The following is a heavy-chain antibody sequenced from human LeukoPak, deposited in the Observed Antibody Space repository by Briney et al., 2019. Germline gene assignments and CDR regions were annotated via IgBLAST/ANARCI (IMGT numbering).Heavy chain of an antibody. V-gene: IGHV3-21*01. D-gene: IGHD3-22*01. CDR2: ISGSGANT. J-gene: IGHJ3*02. Sequence: GGSLRLSCAASGFTFRSDGMSWVRQAAGKGLEWVSAISGSGANTYYADSVKGRFTISRDNAKNSLYLQMNSLRAEDTAVYYCARVSYDLDAFDIWGQGTMVTVSS. CDR1: GFTFRSDG. CDR3: ARVSYDLDAFDI.